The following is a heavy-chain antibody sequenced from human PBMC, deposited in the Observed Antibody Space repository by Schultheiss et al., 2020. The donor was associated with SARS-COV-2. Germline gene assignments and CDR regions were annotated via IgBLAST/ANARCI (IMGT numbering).Heavy chain of an antibody. J-gene: IGHJ4*02. D-gene: IGHD3-22*01. CDR3: ARDRGDSSGYLFDY. Sequence: SETLSLTCTVSGGSISSYYWSWIRQPPGKGLEWIGYIYYSGSTNYNPSLKSRVTISVDTSKNQFSLKLSSVTAADTAVYYCARDRGDSSGYLFDYWGQGTLVTVS. CDR2: IYYSGST. V-gene: IGHV4-59*01. CDR1: GGSISSYY.